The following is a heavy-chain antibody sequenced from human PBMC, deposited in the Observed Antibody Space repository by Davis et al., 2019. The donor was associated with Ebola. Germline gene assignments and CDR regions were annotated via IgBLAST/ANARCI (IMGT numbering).Heavy chain of an antibody. CDR3: SRAPNKGATGDFDL. Sequence: PGGSLRLSCAASGFTFSNYWMHWVRQAPGKGLVWVSRINPDGIITTYADSVRGRFTIARDNAKNTLYLQMNSLGAEDTAVYYCSRAPNKGATGDFDLWGRGTLATVSS. CDR2: INPDGIIT. D-gene: IGHD1-14*01. V-gene: IGHV3-74*01. J-gene: IGHJ2*01. CDR1: GFTFSNYW.